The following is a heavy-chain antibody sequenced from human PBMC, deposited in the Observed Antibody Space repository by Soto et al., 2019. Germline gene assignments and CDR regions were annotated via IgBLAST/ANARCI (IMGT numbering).Heavy chain of an antibody. CDR1: GFSLSTRGVG. CDR2: IYWDDDK. D-gene: IGHD1-7*01. J-gene: IGHJ4*02. Sequence: SGPTLVNPTQTLTLTCTFSGFSLSTRGVGVGWIRQPPGKALEWLALIYWDDDKRYSPSLTSRLTLTKDTSKNQVVLTMTDMVPMDTATYYCAHRSAAAGTFSYFDFWGQGTLVTVS. V-gene: IGHV2-5*02. CDR3: AHRSAAAGTFSYFDF.